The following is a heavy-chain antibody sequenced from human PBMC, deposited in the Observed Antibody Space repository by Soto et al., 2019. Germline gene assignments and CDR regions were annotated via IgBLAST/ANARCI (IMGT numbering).Heavy chain of an antibody. V-gene: IGHV3-23*01. CDR1: GFTFSSYA. J-gene: IGHJ2*01. CDR2: ISGSGGST. Sequence: EVQLLESGGGLVQPGGSLRLSCAASGFTFSSYAMNWVRQAPGKGLEWVSVISGSGGSTYYADAVKGRFTISRDNSKNTLYLQMTSLSVEVTAVYYCAKRTVGWYFDLWGRGTLVTVSS. D-gene: IGHD4-17*01. CDR3: AKRTVGWYFDL.